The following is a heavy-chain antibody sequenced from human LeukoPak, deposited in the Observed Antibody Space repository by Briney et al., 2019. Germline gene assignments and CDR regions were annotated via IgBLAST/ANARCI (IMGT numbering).Heavy chain of an antibody. J-gene: IGHJ4*02. CDR3: ATYSGTYPFFDY. V-gene: IGHV4-61*08. D-gene: IGHD1-26*01. Sequence: SETLSLTCSVSGGSVNSGGYYWSWIRQPPGKGLEWIGYVYYSGNTNYNPSLKSRVTISVDTSKNQFSLKLTSVTAADTAVYYCATYSGTYPFFDYWGQGTLVTVSS. CDR1: GGSVNSGGYY. CDR2: VYYSGNT.